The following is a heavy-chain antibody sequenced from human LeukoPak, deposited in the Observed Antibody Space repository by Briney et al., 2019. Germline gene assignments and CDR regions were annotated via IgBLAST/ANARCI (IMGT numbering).Heavy chain of an antibody. Sequence: ASVKVSCTASGGTFSSYANSWMRQAPGRGLGWVGGIVPIFGTANYAQKLQGRVTITADDSKSPAYMELSRLSSEDTAVYYCARGTPDDFWSGPNWFDPWGQGTLVTVSS. CDR1: GGTFSSYA. CDR2: IVPIFGTA. CDR3: ARGTPDDFWSGPNWFDP. J-gene: IGHJ5*02. V-gene: IGHV1-69*13. D-gene: IGHD3-3*01.